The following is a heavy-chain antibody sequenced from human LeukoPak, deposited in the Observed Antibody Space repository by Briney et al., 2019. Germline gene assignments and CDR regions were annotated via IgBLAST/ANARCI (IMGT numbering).Heavy chain of an antibody. V-gene: IGHV4-34*01. J-gene: IGHJ4*02. Sequence: PSETLSLTCAVYGGSFSGYYWSWIRQPPGKGLEWIGEINHSGSTNCNPSLKSRVTISVDTSKNQFSLKLSSVTAADTAVYYCAKDERNWNYNLASQTYDWGQGTLVTVSS. CDR1: GGSFSGYY. CDR3: AKDERNWNYNLASQTYD. D-gene: IGHD1-7*01. CDR2: INHSGST.